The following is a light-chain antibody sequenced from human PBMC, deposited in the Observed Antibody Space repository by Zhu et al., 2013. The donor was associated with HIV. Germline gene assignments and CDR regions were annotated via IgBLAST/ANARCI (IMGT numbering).Light chain of an antibody. V-gene: IGKV2-28*01. CDR1: QSLLHSNGYNY. CDR2: LGS. J-gene: IGKJ4*01. CDR3: MQALQTPXT. Sequence: DIVMTQSPLSLPVTPGEPASISCRSSQSLLHSNGYNYLDWYLQKPGQSPQLLIYLGSNRASGVPDRFSGSGSGTDFTLKISRVEAEDVGVYYCMQALQTPXTFG.